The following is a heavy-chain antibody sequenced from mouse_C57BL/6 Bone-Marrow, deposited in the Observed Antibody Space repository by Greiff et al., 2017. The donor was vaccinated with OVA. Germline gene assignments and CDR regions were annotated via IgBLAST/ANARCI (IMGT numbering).Heavy chain of an antibody. CDR2: ISNGGGST. CDR1: GFTFSDYY. D-gene: IGHD5-5*01. Sequence: EVQGVESGGGLVQPGGSLKLSCAASGFTFSDYYMYWVRQTPEKRLEWVAYISNGGGSTYYPDTVKGRFTISRDNAKNTLYLQMSRLKSEDTAMYYCARRLPAWFAYWGQGTLVTVSA. V-gene: IGHV5-12*01. CDR3: ARRLPAWFAY. J-gene: IGHJ3*01.